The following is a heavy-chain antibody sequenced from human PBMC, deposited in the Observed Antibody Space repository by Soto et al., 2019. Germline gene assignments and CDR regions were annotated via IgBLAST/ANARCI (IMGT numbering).Heavy chain of an antibody. CDR2: IYYSGST. CDR1: GGSISSYY. CDR3: ARVRWTVAGPGHFDY. Sequence: SETLSLTCTVSGGSISSYYWSWIRQPPGKGLEWIGYIYYSGSTNYNPSLKSRVTISVDTSKNQFSLKLSSVTAADTAVYYCARVRWTVAGPGHFDYWRQGTLVTVSS. V-gene: IGHV4-59*01. D-gene: IGHD6-19*01. J-gene: IGHJ4*02.